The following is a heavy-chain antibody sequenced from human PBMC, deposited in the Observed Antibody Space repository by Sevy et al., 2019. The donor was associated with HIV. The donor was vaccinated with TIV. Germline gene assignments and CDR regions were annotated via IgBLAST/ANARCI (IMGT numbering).Heavy chain of an antibody. D-gene: IGHD2-15*01. V-gene: IGHV1-18*04. CDR3: ARGKYCAGGSCYVDYMDV. CDR2: ISAYNGNT. CDR1: GYTFTRYG. Sequence: ASVKVSCKASGYTFTRYGISWVRQTPGQGLEWMGWISAYNGNTHYAQKLQGRVTMTTDTSTSTVYMELRSLRSDDTAIYYCARGKYCAGGSCYVDYMDVWGKWTPVTVSS. J-gene: IGHJ6*03.